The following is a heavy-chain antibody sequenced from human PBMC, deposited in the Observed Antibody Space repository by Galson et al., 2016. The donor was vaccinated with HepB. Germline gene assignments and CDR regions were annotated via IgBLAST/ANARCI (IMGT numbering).Heavy chain of an antibody. J-gene: IGHJ4*02. CDR3: ARGIGDCSSNSCYLDFNY. V-gene: IGHV3-23*01. CDR1: GFTFSSYA. D-gene: IGHD2-2*01. CDR2: ISGSDGST. Sequence: SLRLSCAASGFTFSSYAMSWVRQAPGKGLEWVSAISGSDGSTYYADSVKGRFTISRDNSKNTVFLQMNSLRVEDTAVYYCARGIGDCSSNSCYLDFNYWGQGTLVTVSS.